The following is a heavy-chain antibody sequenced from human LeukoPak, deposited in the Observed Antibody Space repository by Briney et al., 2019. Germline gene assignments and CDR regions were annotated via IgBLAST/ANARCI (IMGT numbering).Heavy chain of an antibody. D-gene: IGHD1-1*01. V-gene: IGHV3-49*03. CDR3: TRDPYTGTTAAPGVVRPYNWFDP. Sequence: GGSLRLSCTASGFTFGDYAMSWFRQAPGKGLEWVGFIRSKAYGGTTEYAASVKGRFTISRDDSKSIAYLQMNSLRTEDTAVYYCTRDPYTGTTAAPGVVRPYNWFDPWGQGTLVTVSS. CDR1: GFTFGDYA. J-gene: IGHJ5*02. CDR2: IRSKAYGGTT.